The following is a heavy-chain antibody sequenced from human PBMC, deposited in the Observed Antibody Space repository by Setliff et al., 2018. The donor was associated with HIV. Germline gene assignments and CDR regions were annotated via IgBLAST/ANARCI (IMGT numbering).Heavy chain of an antibody. J-gene: IGHJ4*02. CDR2: IYYSGST. Sequence: SETLSLTCTVSGGSISSGGYYWSWIRQHPGKGLEWIGYIYYSGSTYYNPSLKSRVTISVDTSKNQFSLKLSSVTAAGTAVYYCARGLYYDFWSGVGPCDYWGQGTLVTSPQ. CDR1: GGSISSGGYY. V-gene: IGHV4-31*03. CDR3: ARGLYYDFWSGVGPCDY. D-gene: IGHD3-3*01.